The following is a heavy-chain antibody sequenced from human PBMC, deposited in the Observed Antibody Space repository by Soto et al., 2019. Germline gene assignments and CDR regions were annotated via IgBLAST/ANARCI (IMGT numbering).Heavy chain of an antibody. J-gene: IGHJ3*02. Sequence: PGGSLRLSCAASGFTFSSYGMHWVRQAPGKGLEWVAVIWYDGSNKYYADSVKGRFTISRDNSKNTLYLQMNSLRAGDTAVYYCARGIAVADPNAFDIWGQGTMVTVSS. V-gene: IGHV3-33*01. CDR2: IWYDGSNK. CDR1: GFTFSSYG. D-gene: IGHD6-19*01. CDR3: ARGIAVADPNAFDI.